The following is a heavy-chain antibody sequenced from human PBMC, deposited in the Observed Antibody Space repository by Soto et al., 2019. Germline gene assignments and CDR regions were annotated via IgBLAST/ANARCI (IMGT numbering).Heavy chain of an antibody. CDR2: INPSGGST. V-gene: IGHV1-46*01. J-gene: IGHJ4*02. CDR3: AKDLELYSVGYYFDY. Sequence: GASVKVSCKASGYTFTSYYMHWVRQAPGQGLEWMGIINPSGGSTSYAQKFQGRVTMTRDTSTSTVYMELSSLRSEDTAVYYCAKDLELYSVGYYFDYWGQGTLVTVSS. D-gene: IGHD2-8*01. CDR1: GYTFTSYY.